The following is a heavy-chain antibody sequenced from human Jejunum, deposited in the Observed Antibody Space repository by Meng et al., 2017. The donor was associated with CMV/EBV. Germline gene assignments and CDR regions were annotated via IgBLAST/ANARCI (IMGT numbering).Heavy chain of an antibody. V-gene: IGHV1-69*12. CDR2: IIAVLTTP. J-gene: IGHJ4*02. Sequence: QGEVRQSGAEVKSPGSSVRLSCKSSGGVFNNYALTWVRQAPGQGLEWMGGIIAVLTTPNYAPKFQGRLTITADASTGTTYMELSSLTSEDTAVYFCARGFTNGWQPFDFWGQGTLVTVSS. CDR1: GGVFNNYA. CDR3: ARGFTNGWQPFDF. D-gene: IGHD2-8*01.